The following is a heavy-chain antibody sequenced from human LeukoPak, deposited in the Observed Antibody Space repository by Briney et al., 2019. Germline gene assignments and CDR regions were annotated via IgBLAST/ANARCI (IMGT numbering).Heavy chain of an antibody. J-gene: IGHJ2*01. CDR3: ARSGPEYDFWSGYENWYFDL. Sequence: SETLSLTCTVSGGSISSYYWSWIRQPPGKGLEWVGYIYYSGSTNYNTSLKSRVTISVDTSKKQFSLKLSSVTAADTAVYYCARSGPEYDFWSGYENWYFDLWGRGTLVTVSS. D-gene: IGHD3-3*01. CDR1: GGSISSYY. CDR2: IYYSGST. V-gene: IGHV4-59*01.